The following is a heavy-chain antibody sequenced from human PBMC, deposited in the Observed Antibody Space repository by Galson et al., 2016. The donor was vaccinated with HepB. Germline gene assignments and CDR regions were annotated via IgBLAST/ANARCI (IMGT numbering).Heavy chain of an antibody. CDR1: GFTFSSYS. V-gene: IGHV3-48*02. Sequence: SLRLSCAASGFTFSSYSMNWVRQAPGKGLEWVSYISYSRRMTYNADSVKGRFIISRDNAKNSLYLQMNSLRDDDTAVYYCARGNYYDNSGYYYAILGLFDYWGQETLVTVST. CDR3: ARGNYYDNSGYYYAILGLFDY. CDR2: ISYSRRMT. D-gene: IGHD3-22*01. J-gene: IGHJ4*02.